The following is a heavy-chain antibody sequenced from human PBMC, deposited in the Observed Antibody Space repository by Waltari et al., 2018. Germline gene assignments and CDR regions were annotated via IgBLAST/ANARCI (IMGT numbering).Heavy chain of an antibody. Sequence: EVKLLESGGGLAQPGGSLRLSCAASGFTFSSYAMSWVRQAPGKGLGGVAGISGSGGSTYYADSVKGRFTMSRDNSKNALYLQMNSMTAEDTAVYYCAKGNSSGWYNFDYWGQGTLVTVSS. CDR2: ISGSGGST. D-gene: IGHD6-19*01. CDR1: GFTFSSYA. CDR3: AKGNSSGWYNFDY. J-gene: IGHJ4*02. V-gene: IGHV3-23*01.